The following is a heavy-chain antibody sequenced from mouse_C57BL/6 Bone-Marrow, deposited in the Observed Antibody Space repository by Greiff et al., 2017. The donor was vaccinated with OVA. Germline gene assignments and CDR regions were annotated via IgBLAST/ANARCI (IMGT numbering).Heavy chain of an antibody. Sequence: EVNVVESGGGLVQPGDSLSLSCAASGFTFTNYYMSWVRQPPGKALEWLAFIRNKPNGSTTEYSASVKGRFTISRDKSQSILYLQMNALRAEDSATYYCARYKGRVAVDYFDYWGQGTALTVSS. J-gene: IGHJ2*01. CDR3: ARYKGRVAVDYFDY. CDR2: IRNKPNGSTT. D-gene: IGHD1-1*01. V-gene: IGHV7-3*01. CDR1: GFTFTNYY.